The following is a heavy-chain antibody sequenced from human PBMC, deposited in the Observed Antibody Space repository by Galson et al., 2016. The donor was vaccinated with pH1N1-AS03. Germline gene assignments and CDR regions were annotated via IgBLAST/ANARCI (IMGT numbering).Heavy chain of an antibody. CDR3: ARVRSEWLGVNSSWYGIDS. CDR1: AGSISTYY. J-gene: IGHJ4*02. D-gene: IGHD2-2*01. CDR2: IYFSGCT. Sequence: SETLSLTCTVSAGSISTYYWTWIRQPPGRGLEWIGYIYFSGCTNCSPSLKSRANISLDRSRNQFSLNLNSVTAADTAVYYCARVRSEWLGVNSSWYGIDSWGQGTLVTVSS. V-gene: IGHV4-59*01.